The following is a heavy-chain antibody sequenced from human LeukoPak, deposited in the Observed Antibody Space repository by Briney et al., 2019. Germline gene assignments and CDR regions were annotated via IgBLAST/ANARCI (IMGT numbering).Heavy chain of an antibody. CDR3: ATTVGGDCGSGSYYNAYFDY. J-gene: IGHJ4*02. CDR2: IYYSGST. V-gene: IGHV4-31*03. CDR1: GGSISSGGYY. D-gene: IGHD3-10*01. Sequence: SQTLSLTCTVSGGSISSGGYYWSWIRQHPGKGLEWIGYIYYSGSTYYNPSLKSRVTISVDTSKNQFSLKLSSVTAADTAVYYCATTVGGDCGSGSYYNAYFDYWGQGTLVTVSS.